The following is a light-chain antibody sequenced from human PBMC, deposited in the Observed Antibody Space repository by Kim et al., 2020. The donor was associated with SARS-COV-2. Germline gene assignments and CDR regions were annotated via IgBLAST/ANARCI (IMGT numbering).Light chain of an antibody. CDR2: LNSDGSH. V-gene: IGLV4-69*01. Sequence: ASVKRTSTLSSGHSSYAIAWHQQQPEKGPRYLMKLNSDGSHYKGDGIPDRFSGSSSGAERYLTISSLQSEDEADYYCQTWGTGMGVFGGGTQLTVL. J-gene: IGLJ3*02. CDR1: SGHSSYA. CDR3: QTWGTGMGV.